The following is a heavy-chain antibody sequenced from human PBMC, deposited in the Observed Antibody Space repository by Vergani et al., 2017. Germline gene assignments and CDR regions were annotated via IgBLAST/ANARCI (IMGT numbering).Heavy chain of an antibody. CDR2: INPNSGGT. D-gene: IGHD3-22*01. Sequence: QVQLVQSGAEVKKPGASVKVSCKASGYTFTGYYMHWVRQAPGQGLEWMGWINPNSGGTNYAQKFKGMVTRTRDTSISTAYMELSRLRSDDTAVYYCAREAGYYYDSSGYFPAEYWGQGTLVTVSS. V-gene: IGHV1-2*02. CDR1: GYTFTGYY. CDR3: AREAGYYYDSSGYFPAEY. J-gene: IGHJ4*02.